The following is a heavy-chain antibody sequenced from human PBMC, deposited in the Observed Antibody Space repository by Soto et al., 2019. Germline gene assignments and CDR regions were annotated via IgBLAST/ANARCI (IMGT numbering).Heavy chain of an antibody. V-gene: IGHV3-30-3*01. CDR2: MSYDGSNK. Sequence: QVQLVESGGGVVQPGRSLRLSCAASGFTFSSYAMHWVRRAPGKGLEWMAVMSYDGSNKYYADSVKGRFTISRDNSKNTLYLQMKSQRPEDTALYFCARDGGAYWGQGTLVIVSS. D-gene: IGHD3-16*01. CDR1: GFTFSSYA. CDR3: ARDGGAY. J-gene: IGHJ4*02.